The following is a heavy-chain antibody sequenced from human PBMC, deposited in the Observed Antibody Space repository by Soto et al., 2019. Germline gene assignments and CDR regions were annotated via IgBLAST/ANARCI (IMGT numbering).Heavy chain of an antibody. V-gene: IGHV3-30-3*01. J-gene: IGHJ6*02. D-gene: IGHD3-9*01. CDR1: GFTFSSYA. CDR3: ARVFYDILTGFSLDSGMDV. CDR2: ISYDGSNK. Sequence: GSLRLSCAASGFTFSSYAMHWVRQAPGKGLEWVAVISYDGSNKYYADSVKGRFTISRDNSKNTLYLQMNSLRAEDTAVYYCARVFYDILTGFSLDSGMDVWGQGTTVTVSS.